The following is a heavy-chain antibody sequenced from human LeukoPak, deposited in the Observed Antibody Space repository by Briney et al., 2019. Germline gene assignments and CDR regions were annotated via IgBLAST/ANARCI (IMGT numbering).Heavy chain of an antibody. CDR2: IWYDGSTK. V-gene: IGHV3-33*08. CDR3: ARVSDYSNYFDF. J-gene: IGHJ4*02. Sequence: GGSLRLSCAASGFTFSSYVMHWVRQAPGKGLEWVAIIWYDGSTKYYAESVKGRFTISRDNSKNMLYLQMNSLRAEDTAVYYCARVSDYSNYFDFWGQGTLVTVSS. D-gene: IGHD4-11*01. CDR1: GFTFSSYV.